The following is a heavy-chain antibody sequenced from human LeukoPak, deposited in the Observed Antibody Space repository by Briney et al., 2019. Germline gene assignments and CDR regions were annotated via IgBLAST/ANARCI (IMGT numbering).Heavy chain of an antibody. Sequence: GGSLRLSCAASGFTFSSYWMSWARQAPGKGLEWVANIKKDGSEKYYVDSVKGRFTISRDNAKKSLYLQMSSLRAEDTALYYCAKGTSSWHEFDYWGQGTLVTVSS. V-gene: IGHV3-7*03. CDR1: GFTFSSYW. D-gene: IGHD6-13*01. J-gene: IGHJ4*02. CDR3: AKGTSSWHEFDY. CDR2: IKKDGSEK.